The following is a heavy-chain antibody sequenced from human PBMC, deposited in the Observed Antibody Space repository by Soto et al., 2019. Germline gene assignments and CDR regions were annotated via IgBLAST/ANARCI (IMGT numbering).Heavy chain of an antibody. V-gene: IGHV3-7*01. Sequence: EVQLVESGGGLVQPGGSLRLSCAASGFTFSSYWMSWVRQAPGKGLEWVANIKQGGGEKYYVDSVKGRFTISRDNARNSLYLQMNSLRAEYTAVYYCARDKVNGDSHFDYWGQGTLVTVSS. CDR3: ARDKVNGDSHFDY. CDR1: GFTFSSYW. J-gene: IGHJ4*02. CDR2: IKQGGGEK. D-gene: IGHD4-17*01.